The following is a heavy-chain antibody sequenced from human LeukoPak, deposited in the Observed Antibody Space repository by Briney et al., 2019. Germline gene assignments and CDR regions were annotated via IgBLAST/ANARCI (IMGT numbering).Heavy chain of an antibody. CDR3: ARVTLYYGMDV. CDR1: GGSISSYY. CDR2: ISDIGSI. J-gene: IGHJ6*02. V-gene: IGHV4-59*08. D-gene: IGHD5-18*01. Sequence: SETLSLTCTVSGGSISSYYWSWIRQPPGKGLEWIAYISDIGSINYNPSPKSRVTISLDTSKNQFSLKLSSVTAADTAVYYCARVTLYYGMDVWGQGTTVTVSS.